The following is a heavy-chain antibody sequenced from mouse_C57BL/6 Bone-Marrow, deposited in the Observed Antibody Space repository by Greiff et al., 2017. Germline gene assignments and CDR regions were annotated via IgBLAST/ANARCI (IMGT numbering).Heavy chain of an antibody. D-gene: IGHD2-2*01. CDR1: GYTFTDYY. V-gene: IGHV1-75*01. CDR3: ARSMVIRYGNYAMDY. J-gene: IGHJ4*01. Sequence: VQLQQSGPELVKPGASVKISCKASGYTFTDYYINWVKQRPGQGLEWIGWIFPGSGSTYYNEKFKGKATLTVDKSSSTAYMLLSSLTSEDSAVYFCARSMVIRYGNYAMDYWGQGTSVTVSS. CDR2: IFPGSGST.